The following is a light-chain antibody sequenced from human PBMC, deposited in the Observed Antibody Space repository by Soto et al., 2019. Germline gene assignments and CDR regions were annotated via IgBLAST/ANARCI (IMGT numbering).Light chain of an antibody. CDR2: GAS. J-gene: IGKJ3*01. Sequence: EIVMTQSPATLSVSPGERATLSCRASQSVSSNLAWYQQKPGQAPRLLIYGASTRATGIPARFSGSGSGTEFTLTISSLQSEDFAVYSCQQYNNWPLTFGPGTKVDIK. CDR1: QSVSSN. V-gene: IGKV3-15*01. CDR3: QQYNNWPLT.